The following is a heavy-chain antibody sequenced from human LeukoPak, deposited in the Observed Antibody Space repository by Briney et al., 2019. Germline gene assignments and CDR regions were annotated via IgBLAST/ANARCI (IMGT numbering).Heavy chain of an antibody. D-gene: IGHD2-2*01. CDR1: GFTFRSYW. J-gene: IGHJ4*02. V-gene: IGHV3-7*01. Sequence: GGSLRLSCAASGFTFRSYWMSWARQAPGKGLECVANIKPDGSEKYYVDSVKGRFTISRDNAKNSLYLQMNSLRAEDTAVYYCANHLACGSTSCPPFDDWGQGTLVTVSS. CDR2: IKPDGSEK. CDR3: ANHLACGSTSCPPFDD.